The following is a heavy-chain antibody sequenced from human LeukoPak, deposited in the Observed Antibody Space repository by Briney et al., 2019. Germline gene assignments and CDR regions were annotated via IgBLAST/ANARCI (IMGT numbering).Heavy chain of an antibody. D-gene: IGHD3-9*01. Sequence: ASVKVSCKASGYTFTSYYMHWVRQAPGQGLEWMGIINPSGGSTSYAQKFQGRVTITADESTSTAYMELSSLRSEDTAVYYCARAYYDILTGYYIDYWGQGTLVTVSS. CDR1: GYTFTSYY. CDR2: INPSGGST. J-gene: IGHJ4*02. V-gene: IGHV1-46*01. CDR3: ARAYYDILTGYYIDY.